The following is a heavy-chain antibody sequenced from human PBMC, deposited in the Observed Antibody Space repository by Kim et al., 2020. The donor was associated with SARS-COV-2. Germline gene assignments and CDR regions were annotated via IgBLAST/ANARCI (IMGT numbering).Heavy chain of an antibody. CDR2: IKQDGSEK. V-gene: IGHV3-7*03. J-gene: IGHJ6*02. Sequence: GGSLRLFCAASGFTFSSYWMSWVRQAPGKGLEWVANIKQDGSEKYYVDSVKSRFTISRDNAKNSLYLQMNSLRAEDTAVYYCASGGGLRYCDWSRIDYYYYGRDVWGQGTTVTVSS. D-gene: IGHD3-9*01. CDR1: GFTFSSYW. CDR3: ASGGGLRYCDWSRIDYYYYGRDV.